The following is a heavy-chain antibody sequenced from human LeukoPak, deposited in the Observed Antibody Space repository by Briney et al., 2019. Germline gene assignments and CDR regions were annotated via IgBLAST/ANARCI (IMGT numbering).Heavy chain of an antibody. CDR2: IYTSGST. CDR3: ARHGTHSTSPLRY. J-gene: IGHJ4*02. D-gene: IGHD6-13*01. Sequence: AETVSLTCTVSGGFISTYCWSWIRQPRGKGLEGIGYIYTSGSTNYNPSLKSRVTISLYMSKNHFSLKLSSVTAADTAVYYCARHGTHSTSPLRYWGQGTLVTVSS. V-gene: IGHV4-4*09. CDR1: GGFISTYC.